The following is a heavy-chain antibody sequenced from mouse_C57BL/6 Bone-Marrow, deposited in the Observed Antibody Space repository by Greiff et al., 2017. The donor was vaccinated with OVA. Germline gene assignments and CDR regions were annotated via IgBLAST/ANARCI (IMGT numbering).Heavy chain of an antibody. D-gene: IGHD2-4*01. J-gene: IGHJ2*01. CDR1: GFNIKDYY. CDR2: IDPEGGDT. Sequence: EVQLQQSGAELVRPGASVKLSCTASGFNIKDYYMHWVKQRPEQGLEWIGRIDPEGGDTEYAPKFQGKATMTADTSSNTAYLQLSSLTSEDTAVYYCTTRSYDYGVYYFDYWGQGTTLTVSS. V-gene: IGHV14-1*01. CDR3: TTRSYDYGVYYFDY.